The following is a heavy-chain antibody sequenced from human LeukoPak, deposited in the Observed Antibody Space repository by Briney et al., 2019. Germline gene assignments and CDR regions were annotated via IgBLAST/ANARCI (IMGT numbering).Heavy chain of an antibody. V-gene: IGHV4-59*01. Sequence: PSETLSLTWTVSGGSISSYYWSWIRQPPGKGLEWIGYIYYSGSTNYNPSLKSRVTISVDTSKNQFSLKLSSVTAADTAVYYCARDFGGSYSDAFDIWAKGQWSPSLQ. CDR3: ARDFGGSYSDAFDI. D-gene: IGHD3-10*01. CDR1: GGSISSYY. CDR2: IYYSGST. J-gene: IGHJ3*02.